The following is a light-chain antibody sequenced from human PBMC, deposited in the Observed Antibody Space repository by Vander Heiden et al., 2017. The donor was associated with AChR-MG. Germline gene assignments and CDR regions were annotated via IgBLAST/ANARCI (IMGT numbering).Light chain of an antibody. CDR2: ASS. Sequence: DIQMTQSPSSLSASVGDRVTITCRASQSISSYLNWYRHKPGKAPELLISASSFLHSGVPSRISGSGSGTDFTVTISRLQHDDFATYYCQQTDSTPNTFGQGTKL. J-gene: IGKJ2*01. CDR1: QSISSY. CDR3: QQTDSTPNT. V-gene: IGKV1-39*01.